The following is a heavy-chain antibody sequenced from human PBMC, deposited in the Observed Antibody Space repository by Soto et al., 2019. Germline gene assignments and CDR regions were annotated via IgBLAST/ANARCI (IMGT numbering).Heavy chain of an antibody. D-gene: IGHD1-1*01. V-gene: IGHV3-48*02. J-gene: IGHJ6*02. Sequence: EVQLVESGGGLVQPGGSLRLSCAASGFMFSGYAMNWVRQAPGKGLEWVSYISSSSSTINYADSVKGRFTISRDNAKKSLHLQMTSLRDEDTALYYCARDIYNNWASNYGMDVWGQGTTVTVSS. CDR1: GFMFSGYA. CDR3: ARDIYNNWASNYGMDV. CDR2: ISSSSSTI.